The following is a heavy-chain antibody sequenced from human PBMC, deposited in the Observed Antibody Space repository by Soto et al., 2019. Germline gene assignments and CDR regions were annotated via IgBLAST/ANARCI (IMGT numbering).Heavy chain of an antibody. D-gene: IGHD2-2*01. J-gene: IGHJ5*02. CDR2: IIPIFGTA. V-gene: IGHV1-69*01. Sequence: QVQLVQSGAEVKKPGSSVKVSCKASGGTFSSYAISWVRQAPGQGLEWMGGIIPIFGTANYAQKFQGRVTITADESTSTAHMELSSLGSEDTAVYYCASSAPLPAAISPNWFVPWGQGTLVTVSS. CDR3: ASSAPLPAAISPNWFVP. CDR1: GGTFSSYA.